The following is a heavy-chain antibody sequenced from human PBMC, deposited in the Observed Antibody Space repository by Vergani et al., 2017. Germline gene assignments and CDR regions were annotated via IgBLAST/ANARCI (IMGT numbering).Heavy chain of an antibody. Sequence: QVQLQESGPGLVKPSETLSLTCTVSGGSVSSGSYYWSWIRQPPGKGLEWIGYIYYSGSTNYNPSLKSRFTISVDTSKNQFSLKLSSVTAADTAVYYCARDLRLNYGGNSVYNWFDPWGQGTLVTVSS. CDR1: GGSVSSGSYY. D-gene: IGHD4-23*01. CDR2: IYYSGST. V-gene: IGHV4-61*01. J-gene: IGHJ5*02. CDR3: ARDLRLNYGGNSVYNWFDP.